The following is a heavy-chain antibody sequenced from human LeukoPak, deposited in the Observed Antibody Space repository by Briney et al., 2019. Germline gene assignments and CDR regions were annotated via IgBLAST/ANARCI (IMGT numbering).Heavy chain of an antibody. V-gene: IGHV4-59*02. CDR1: GASVKSYY. J-gene: IGHJ6*03. CDR2: IYYTGNT. CDR3: ARDREDIVVVPAAKGGYYYYYMDV. Sequence: PSENLSLTCAVSGASVKSYYWSWIRQPPGKGLEWIGYIYYTGNTNYNPSLKGRVALSVDTSKNQISLNLRSVTAADTAVYFCARDREDIVVVPAAKGGYYYYYMDVWGKGTTVTVSS. D-gene: IGHD2-2*01.